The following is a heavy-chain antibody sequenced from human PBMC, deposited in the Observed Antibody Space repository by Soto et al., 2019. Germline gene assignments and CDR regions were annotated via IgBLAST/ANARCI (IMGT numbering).Heavy chain of an antibody. CDR1: GFTFGSYA. J-gene: IGHJ4*02. D-gene: IGHD3-3*01. V-gene: IGHV3-23*01. CDR3: AKDKERGGYDSDFDS. CDR2: ITGGNT. Sequence: EVQLLESGGGLIQPGGSLRLSCAASGFTFGSYAMGWVRQAPGKGLEWVSTITGGNTYYAASVKGRFTLSLDNSKNTRYLQMSSLRAEDTALYYCAKDKERGGYDSDFDSWGQGTLVTVSS.